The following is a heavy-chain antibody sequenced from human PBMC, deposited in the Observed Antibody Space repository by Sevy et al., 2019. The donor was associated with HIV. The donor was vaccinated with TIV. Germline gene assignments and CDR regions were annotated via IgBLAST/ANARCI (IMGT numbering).Heavy chain of an antibody. CDR2: IYYSGST. D-gene: IGHD6-13*01. Sequence: SETLSLTCTVSGGSVSSGSYYWSWIRQPPGKGLEWIGYIYYSGSTNYNPSLKSRVTISVDTSKNQFSLKLSSVTAAETAVYYCARDRDIAAAGTGYYYYYGMDVWGQGTTVTVSS. J-gene: IGHJ6*02. CDR3: ARDRDIAAAGTGYYYYYGMDV. V-gene: IGHV4-61*01. CDR1: GGSVSSGSYY.